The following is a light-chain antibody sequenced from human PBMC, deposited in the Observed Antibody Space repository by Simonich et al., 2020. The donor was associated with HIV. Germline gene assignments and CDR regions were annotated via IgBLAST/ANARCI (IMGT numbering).Light chain of an antibody. CDR2: NAS. V-gene: IGKV3D-20*01. CDR3: QQYGSSPPGT. Sequence: EIVLTQSPATLSLSPGERATLSCRASQSVSSSYLAWYQQKPGLAPRLLLYNASSRATGIPDRFSGSGSGTDFTLTISRLEPEDFAVYYCQQYGSSPPGTFGPGTKVDIK. CDR1: QSVSSSY. J-gene: IGKJ3*01.